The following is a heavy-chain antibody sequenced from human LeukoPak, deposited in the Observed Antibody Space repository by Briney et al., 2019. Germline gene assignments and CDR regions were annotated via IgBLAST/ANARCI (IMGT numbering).Heavy chain of an antibody. D-gene: IGHD6-6*01. CDR3: ARSSYSSSSSV. V-gene: IGHV3-7*03. Sequence: GGSLRLSCAVSGFTFSGFWMSWSRQAPGEGLEWVASINSDGSEGYYADVVKGRFTISRDNAKNSLYLKINSLRAEDTAVYYCARSSYSSSSSVWGQGTMVTVSS. J-gene: IGHJ3*01. CDR2: INSDGSEG. CDR1: GFTFSGFW.